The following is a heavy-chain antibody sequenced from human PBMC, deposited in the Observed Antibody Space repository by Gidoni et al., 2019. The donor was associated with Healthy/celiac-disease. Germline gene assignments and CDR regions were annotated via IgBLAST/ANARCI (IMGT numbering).Heavy chain of an antibody. CDR1: GGSLSSGGYY. CDR3: ARTPKITMVRGPFFDP. Sequence: QVQLQESGPGLVKPSQTLSLTCTVSGGSLSSGGYYWSWIRQHPGKGLEWIGYIYYSGSTYYNPSLKSRVTISVDTSKNQFSLKLSSVTAADTAVYYCARTPKITMVRGPFFDPWGQGTLVTVSS. V-gene: IGHV4-31*03. CDR2: IYYSGST. D-gene: IGHD3-10*01. J-gene: IGHJ5*02.